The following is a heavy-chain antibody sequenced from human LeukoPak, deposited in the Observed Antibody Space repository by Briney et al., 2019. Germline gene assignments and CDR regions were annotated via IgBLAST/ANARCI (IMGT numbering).Heavy chain of an antibody. D-gene: IGHD3/OR15-3a*01. J-gene: IGHJ4*02. V-gene: IGHV1-46*01. Sequence: ASVKVSCTTSGYTFTSYYIHWVRQAPGQGLEWMGIINPSGAGTSYAQKFQGRITMTRDMSTSTVYMELSSLRSEDTAVYYCARETSGTGAFDYWGQGTLVTVSA. CDR2: INPSGAGT. CDR3: ARETSGTGAFDY. CDR1: GYTFTSYY.